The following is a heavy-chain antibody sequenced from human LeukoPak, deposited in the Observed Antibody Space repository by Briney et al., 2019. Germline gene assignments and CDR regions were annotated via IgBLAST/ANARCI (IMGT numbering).Heavy chain of an antibody. J-gene: IGHJ5*02. CDR2: INHSGST. Sequence: SETLSLTCAVYGGSFSGYYWSWIRQPPGKGLEWIGEINHSGSTNYNPSLKSRVTISVDTSKNQFSLKLSSVTAADTAVYYCARREYYYGSGSRTTSDWFDPWGQGTLVTVSS. V-gene: IGHV4-34*01. CDR3: ARREYYYGSGSRTTSDWFDP. D-gene: IGHD3-10*01. CDR1: GGSFSGYY.